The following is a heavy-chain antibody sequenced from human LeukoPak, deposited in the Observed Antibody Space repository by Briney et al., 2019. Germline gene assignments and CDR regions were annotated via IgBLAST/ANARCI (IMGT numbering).Heavy chain of an antibody. D-gene: IGHD3-22*01. CDR1: GYSFTGHY. Sequence: ASLKVSCKSSGYSFTGHYFHWVRQAPGQGLEWMGWINPNSGGTKYAQRFQGRVTMTRDTSISTAFMDLSRLTSDDTALYYCARVGHYDESSGPFDYWGQGTLVTVSS. V-gene: IGHV1-2*02. J-gene: IGHJ4*02. CDR3: ARVGHYDESSGPFDY. CDR2: INPNSGGT.